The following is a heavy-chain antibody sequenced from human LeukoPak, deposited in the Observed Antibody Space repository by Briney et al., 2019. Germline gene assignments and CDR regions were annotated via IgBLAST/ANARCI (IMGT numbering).Heavy chain of an antibody. D-gene: IGHD5-12*01. Sequence: SETLSLTCAVYGGSFSGYYWSWIRQPPGKGLEWIGEINHSGSTNYNPSLKSRVTISVDTSKNQFSLKLSSVTAADTAVYYCAREGGGYDPTHWGQGTLVTVSS. J-gene: IGHJ4*02. V-gene: IGHV4-34*01. CDR1: GGSFSGYY. CDR3: AREGGGYDPTH. CDR2: INHSGST.